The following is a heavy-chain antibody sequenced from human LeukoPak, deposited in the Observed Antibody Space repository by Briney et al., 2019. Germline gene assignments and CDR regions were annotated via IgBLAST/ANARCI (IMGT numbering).Heavy chain of an antibody. CDR3: ASRLRWPTGLYYMDV. V-gene: IGHV1-69*05. Sequence: SVKVSCKASEYTFTGYYMHWVRQAPGQGLEWMGRIIPIFGTANYAQKFQGRVTITTDESTSTAYMELNSLRSEDTAVYYCASRLRWPTGLYYMDVWGKGTTVTVSS. CDR2: IIPIFGTA. CDR1: EYTFTGYY. D-gene: IGHD4-23*01. J-gene: IGHJ6*03.